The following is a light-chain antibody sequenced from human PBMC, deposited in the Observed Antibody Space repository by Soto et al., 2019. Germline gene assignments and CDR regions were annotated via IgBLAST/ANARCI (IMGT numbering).Light chain of an antibody. CDR1: SSDVGGYNY. CDR3: SSYTYAGGTPYV. V-gene: IGLV2-14*03. Sequence: QSVLTQPASVSGSPGQSITISCTGTSSDVGGYNYVSWFQQHPGKAPKLIIFDVSNRPSGVSNRFSGSKSGNTASLTISGLQAEDGADYYCSSYTYAGGTPYVFRPGTKATVL. J-gene: IGLJ1*01. CDR2: DVS.